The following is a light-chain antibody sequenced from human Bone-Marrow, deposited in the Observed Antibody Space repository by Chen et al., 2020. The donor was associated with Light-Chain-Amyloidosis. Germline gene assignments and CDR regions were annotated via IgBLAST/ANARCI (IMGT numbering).Light chain of an antibody. J-gene: IGLJ3*02. CDR1: SGSIATNY. Sequence: NFMLTQPHSVSESPGKTVIISCTRSSGSIATNYVQWYQQRPGSSPTTLIYEDDQRPSGVPDRFSGSTDRSSNSASLTISGLKPEDEADYYCQSYQGSSQGVFGGGTKLTVL. V-gene: IGLV6-57*01. CDR3: QSYQGSSQGV. CDR2: EDD.